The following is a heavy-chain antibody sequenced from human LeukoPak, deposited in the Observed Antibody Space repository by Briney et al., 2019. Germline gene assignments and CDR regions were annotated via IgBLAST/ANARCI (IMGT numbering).Heavy chain of an antibody. V-gene: IGHV3-23*01. CDR1: GFTFSNYA. J-gene: IGHJ4*02. CDR3: ARGTPTTRDFDS. D-gene: IGHD4-11*01. Sequence: PGGSLRLSCAASGFTFSNYAMSWVRQAPGKGLEWVSAISGSGGSTYYADSLKGQFTISRDNAKNSLYLQMNSLRAEDTAVYYCARGTPTTRDFDSWGQGTLVTVSS. CDR2: ISGSGGST.